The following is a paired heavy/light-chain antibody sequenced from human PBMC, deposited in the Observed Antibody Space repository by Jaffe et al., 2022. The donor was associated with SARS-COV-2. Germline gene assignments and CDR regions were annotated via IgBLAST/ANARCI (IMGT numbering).Heavy chain of an antibody. V-gene: IGHV4-59*01. J-gene: IGHJ5*02. CDR2: IYYSGGT. CDR1: GGSIGGYF. CDR3: ARDSASMGWFDP. Sequence: QVQLQESGPGLVKPSETLSLTCTVSGGSIGGYFWSWIRQPPGKGLEWIGYIYYSGGTNYNPSLKSRFTISIDTSKNQFSLKLNSVTAADTAVYYCARDSASMGWFDPWGQGTLVTVSS.
Light chain of an antibody. V-gene: IGKV4-1*01. CDR3: QQCYNTPYT. J-gene: IGKJ2*01. Sequence: DIVMTQSPDSLAVSLGERATINCKSSQSLLYSSNDKNYLTWYQQKPGQPPKLLIYWASTRESGVPDRFSGSGSGTDFTLTISSLQAEDVAVYYCQQCYNTPYTFGQGTKLEIK. CDR2: WAS. CDR1: QSLLYSSNDKNY.